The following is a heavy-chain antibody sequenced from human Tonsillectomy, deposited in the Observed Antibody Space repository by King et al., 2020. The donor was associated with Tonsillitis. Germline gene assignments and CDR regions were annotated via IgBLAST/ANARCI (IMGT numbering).Heavy chain of an antibody. CDR3: AKHLELEAFFDY. CDR2: IIYDGSQK. D-gene: IGHD1-1*01. J-gene: IGHJ4*02. CDR1: GFAFRTYG. V-gene: IGHV3-30*18. Sequence: VQLVESGGGVVQPEKSLTLSCVGSGFAFRTYGLHWVRQAPGKGLEWVAAIIYDGSQKYYADSVKGRFTISRDNSKKTLYLHMNSLKVEDTAVYYCAKHLELEAFFDYWGQGSQVIVSS.